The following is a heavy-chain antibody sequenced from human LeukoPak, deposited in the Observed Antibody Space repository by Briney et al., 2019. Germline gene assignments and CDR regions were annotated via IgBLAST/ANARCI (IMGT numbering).Heavy chain of an antibody. CDR2: VLYDGSNK. CDR1: GFTFSSYA. D-gene: IGHD3-22*01. CDR3: ARDPPYYYDSSDYFGAFDI. J-gene: IGHJ3*02. Sequence: GGSLRLSCAASGFTFSSYAMHWVRQAPGKGLEWVAVVLYDGSNKYYADSVKGRFTISRDNSKNTLYLQMNSLRAEDTAVYYCARDPPYYYDSSDYFGAFDIWGQGTMVTVSS. V-gene: IGHV3-30*04.